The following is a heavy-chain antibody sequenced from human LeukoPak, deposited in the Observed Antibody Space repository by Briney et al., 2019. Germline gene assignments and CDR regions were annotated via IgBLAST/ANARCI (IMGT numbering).Heavy chain of an antibody. CDR1: GYTFTGYY. Sequence: ASVTVSFKASGYTFTGYYMHWVRQAPGQGLEWMGWINPNSGGTNYAQKFQGRVTMTRDTSISTAYMELSRLRSDDTAVYYCARDFVVIGSRPVTATLDYWGQGTLVTVSS. V-gene: IGHV1-2*02. CDR2: INPNSGGT. CDR3: ARDFVVIGSRPVTATLDY. D-gene: IGHD2-21*02. J-gene: IGHJ4*02.